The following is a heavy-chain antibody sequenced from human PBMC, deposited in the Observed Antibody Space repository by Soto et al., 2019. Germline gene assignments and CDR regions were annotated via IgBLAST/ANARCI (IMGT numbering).Heavy chain of an antibody. Sequence: QVQLQESGPGLVKPSQTLSLTCTVSGGSISSGDYYWSWIRQHPGKGLEWIGYIYYGRSTYYNPSLTRRVTISVATYKNQFSLKLSSVTAADTAVYYCARWWSGSRQGFDPWGQGTLVTVSS. CDR1: GGSISSGDYY. CDR3: ARWWSGSRQGFDP. J-gene: IGHJ5*02. D-gene: IGHD3-3*01. CDR2: IYYGRST. V-gene: IGHV4-31*03.